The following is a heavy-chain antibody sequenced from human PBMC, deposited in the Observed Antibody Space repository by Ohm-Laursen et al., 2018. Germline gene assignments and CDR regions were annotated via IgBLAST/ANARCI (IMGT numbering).Heavy chain of an antibody. J-gene: IGHJ4*02. V-gene: IGHV3-53*01. D-gene: IGHD6-19*01. Sequence: SLRLSCAASGFTFSSDTMSWVRQAPGKGLEWVSVIYSGGSTYYADSVKGRFTISRDNSKNTLYLQMDSLRAEDTAVYYCASALQWLGLFDYWGQGTLVTVSS. CDR2: IYSGGST. CDR3: ASALQWLGLFDY. CDR1: GFTFSSDT.